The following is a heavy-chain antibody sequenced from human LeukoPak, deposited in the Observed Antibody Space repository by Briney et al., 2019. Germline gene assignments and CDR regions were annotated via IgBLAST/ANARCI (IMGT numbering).Heavy chain of an antibody. D-gene: IGHD5-12*01. Sequence: GGSLRLSCSASGFTFSSYAIHWVRQAPGKGLEYVSGISSKGGCTHYADSVRGRFTISRDNSKDTVYLQMSNLRPEDTAVYYCVRFSGCDCFDYWGQGTLVTVSS. CDR2: ISSKGGCT. CDR1: GFTFSSYA. CDR3: VRFSGCDCFDY. J-gene: IGHJ4*02. V-gene: IGHV3-64D*06.